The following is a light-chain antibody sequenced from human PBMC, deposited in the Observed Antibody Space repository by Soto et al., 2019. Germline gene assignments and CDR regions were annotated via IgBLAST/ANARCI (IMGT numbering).Light chain of an antibody. CDR2: DAS. CDR3: QQYNSYPALT. CDR1: QSISSW. J-gene: IGKJ4*01. V-gene: IGKV1-5*01. Sequence: DIQMTQSPSTLSASVGDRVTITCRASQSISSWLAWYQQKPGKAPKLLIYDASSLESGVPSRFSGSGAGTEFTHPIRCLQPDDFGTYYCQQYNSYPALTLVGGTKVQLK.